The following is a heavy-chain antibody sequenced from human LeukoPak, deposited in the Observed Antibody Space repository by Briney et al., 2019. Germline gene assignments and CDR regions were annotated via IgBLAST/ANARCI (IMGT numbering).Heavy chain of an antibody. CDR1: GGSFIGYY. D-gene: IGHD6-19*01. J-gene: IGHJ3*02. V-gene: IGHV4-34*01. Sequence: SETLSLTCAVYGGSFIGYYWSWIRQSPGKGLEWIGEINHSGSTNYNPSLKSRVTISVDTSKNQFSLKLSSVTAADTAVYYCARIAAVAARRAFDIWGQGTMVTVSS. CDR2: INHSGST. CDR3: ARIAAVAARRAFDI.